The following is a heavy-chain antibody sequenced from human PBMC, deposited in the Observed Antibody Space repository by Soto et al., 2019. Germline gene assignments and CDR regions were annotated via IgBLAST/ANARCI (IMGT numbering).Heavy chain of an antibody. D-gene: IGHD3-16*01. CDR2: IIPILGIA. J-gene: IGHJ6*02. Sequence: QAPGQGLEWMGRIIPILGIANYAQKFQGRVTITADKSTSTAYMELSSLRSEDTAVYYCARDQFVGGFDAWGQGTTVTVSS. V-gene: IGHV1-69*04. CDR3: ARDQFVGGFDA.